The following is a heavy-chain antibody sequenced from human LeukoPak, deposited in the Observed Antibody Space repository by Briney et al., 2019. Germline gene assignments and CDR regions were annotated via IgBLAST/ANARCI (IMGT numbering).Heavy chain of an antibody. CDR2: ITSSSAYI. D-gene: IGHD6-6*01. Sequence: PGGSLRLSCAASGFTFSSYSMNWVRQAPGKGLEWVSSITSSSAYIYYVDSVKGRFTISRDNAKNSLYLQMNSLRAEDTAVYYCARAPRPGNDAFDIWGQGTMVTVSS. V-gene: IGHV3-21*01. J-gene: IGHJ3*02. CDR3: ARAPRPGNDAFDI. CDR1: GFTFSSYS.